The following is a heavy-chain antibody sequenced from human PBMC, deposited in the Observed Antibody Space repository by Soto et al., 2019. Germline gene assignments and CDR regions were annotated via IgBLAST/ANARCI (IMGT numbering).Heavy chain of an antibody. CDR1: GFTFSSYA. CDR2: ISYDGSNK. V-gene: IGHV3-30-3*01. D-gene: IGHD1-26*01. Sequence: QVQLVESGGGVVQPGRSLRLSCAASGFTFSSYAMHWVRQAPGKGLEWVAVISYDGSNKYYADSVKGRFTISRDNSKNTLYLQMNSLRAEDTAVYYCAREEPSGEGAYDYWGQVTLVTVSS. CDR3: AREEPSGEGAYDY. J-gene: IGHJ4*02.